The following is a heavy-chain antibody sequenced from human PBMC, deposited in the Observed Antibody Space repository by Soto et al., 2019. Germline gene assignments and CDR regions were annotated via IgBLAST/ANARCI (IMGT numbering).Heavy chain of an antibody. CDR1: GYRFTSAG. D-gene: IGHD4-17*01. CDR2: VSPYYGST. J-gene: IGHJ5*02. Sequence: QVQLVQSGAEVKRPGASVRVSCKASGYRFTSAGINWVRQAPGQGLEWMGWVSPYYGSTKYARKFQGRVTMTTDMSTTTASMELRSLTVDDTAVYFCSRGDYLHDLCGQGTLVTVSS. CDR3: SRGDYLHDL. V-gene: IGHV1-18*01.